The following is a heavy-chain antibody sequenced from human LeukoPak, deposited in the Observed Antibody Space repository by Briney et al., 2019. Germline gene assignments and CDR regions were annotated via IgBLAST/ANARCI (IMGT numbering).Heavy chain of an antibody. J-gene: IGHJ4*02. Sequence: SVKVSCKASGGTFSSYAISWVRQAPGQGLEWMGRIIPIFGIANYAQKFQGRVTITADKSTSTAYMELSSLRSEDTAVYYCARADCSGGSCTGSFDYWGQGTLVTASS. CDR2: IIPIFGIA. CDR3: ARADCSGGSCTGSFDY. D-gene: IGHD2-15*01. CDR1: GGTFSSYA. V-gene: IGHV1-69*04.